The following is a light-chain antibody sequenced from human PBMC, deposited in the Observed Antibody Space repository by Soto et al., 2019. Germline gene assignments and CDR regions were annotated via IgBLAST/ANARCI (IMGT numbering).Light chain of an antibody. CDR3: QQYDKWPLT. V-gene: IGKV3D-15*01. J-gene: IGKJ4*01. Sequence: EIVMTQSPGTLSVSTGQGATLSCRASHSVDSNLAWYQQKPGQAPRLLIYGASTRPTGIPDRFSGSGSGTEFTLTISSLQSEGFAVYYCQQYDKWPLTFGGGTKVEIK. CDR2: GAS. CDR1: HSVDSN.